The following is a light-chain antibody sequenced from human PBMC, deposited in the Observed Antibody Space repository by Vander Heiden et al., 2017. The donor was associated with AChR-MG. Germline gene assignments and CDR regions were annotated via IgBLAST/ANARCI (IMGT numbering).Light chain of an antibody. Sequence: QSALTQPPSVPGPPGQSITISCTGTSSDVGGYNYVSWYQQHPGKAPKLMIYDVSKRPSGVSNRFSGSKSGNTASLTISGLQAEDEADYYCSSYTSSSTDYVFGTGTKVTVL. CDR1: SSDVGGYNY. CDR2: DVS. J-gene: IGLJ1*01. V-gene: IGLV2-14*01. CDR3: SSYTSSSTDYV.